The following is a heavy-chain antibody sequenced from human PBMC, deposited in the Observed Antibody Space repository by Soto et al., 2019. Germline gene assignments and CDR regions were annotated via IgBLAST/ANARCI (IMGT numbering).Heavy chain of an antibody. V-gene: IGHV3-23*01. CDR1: GFTFSSYV. J-gene: IGHJ4*02. D-gene: IGHD3-10*01. CDR3: AKEGALGLYYFDY. CDR2: ISASGSST. Sequence: PGGSLRLSCAASGFTFSSYVMSWVRQAPGKGLEWVSTISASGSSTYYADSVKGRFTISRDNSKNTLYLQMNSLRPEDTAVYYCAKEGALGLYYFDYWGQGTLVTVSS.